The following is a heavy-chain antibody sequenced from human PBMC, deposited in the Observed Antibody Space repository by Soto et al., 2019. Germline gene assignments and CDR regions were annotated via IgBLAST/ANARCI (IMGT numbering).Heavy chain of an antibody. CDR1: GGSIGSGVYA. D-gene: IGHD5-18*01. CDR2: IPYNSGST. Sequence: SETLSLTCTVSGGSIGSGVYAWGWIRQPPGKGLEWIGSIPYNSGSTYYNPSLQSRVTISVDTSKNHFSLKLSSVTAADAAVYYCARLHTGGPPPPHPRDFGGKGTRVTVSS. CDR3: ARLHTGGPPPPHPRDF. J-gene: IGHJ6*03. V-gene: IGHV4-39*02.